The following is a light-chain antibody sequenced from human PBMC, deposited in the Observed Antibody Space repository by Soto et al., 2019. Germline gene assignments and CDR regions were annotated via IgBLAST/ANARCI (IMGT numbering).Light chain of an antibody. V-gene: IGKV3-20*01. J-gene: IGKJ4*01. CDR3: QQYATSPLT. CDR2: DAS. CDR1: QSVGKNY. Sequence: EIVLTQSPGTLSLSPGERATLSCRASQSVGKNYLAWYQQKPGQAPRLLIYDASSRATGIPDRFSGSGSGTDFTLGIRLEPEDFAVYYCQQYATSPLTFGGGTKVEIQ.